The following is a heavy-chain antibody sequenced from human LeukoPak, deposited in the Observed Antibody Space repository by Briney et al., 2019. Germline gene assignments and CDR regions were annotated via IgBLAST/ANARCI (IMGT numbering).Heavy chain of an antibody. J-gene: IGHJ4*02. Sequence: VASVKVSCTASGYTFTSYGISWVRRAPGQGLEWMGWISAYNGNTNYAQKLQGRVTMTTDTSTSTAYMELRSLRSDDTAVYYCARGPPYDSSGYYVDYWGQGTLVTVSS. CDR3: ARGPPYDSSGYYVDY. D-gene: IGHD3-22*01. CDR2: ISAYNGNT. CDR1: GYTFTSYG. V-gene: IGHV1-18*01.